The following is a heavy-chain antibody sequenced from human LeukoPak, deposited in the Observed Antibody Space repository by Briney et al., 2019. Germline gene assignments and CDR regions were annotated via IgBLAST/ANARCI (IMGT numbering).Heavy chain of an antibody. CDR3: AKGSGLTGTFFDY. D-gene: IGHD7-27*01. Sequence: QPGGSLRLSCAASGFTFSSYAMSWVRQAPGRGLEWVSTISGSGGSTYYADSVKGRFTISRDNSKNTLYLQMNSLRAEDTAVYYCAKGSGLTGTFFDYWGQGTLVTFSS. J-gene: IGHJ4*02. CDR2: ISGSGGST. CDR1: GFTFSSYA. V-gene: IGHV3-23*01.